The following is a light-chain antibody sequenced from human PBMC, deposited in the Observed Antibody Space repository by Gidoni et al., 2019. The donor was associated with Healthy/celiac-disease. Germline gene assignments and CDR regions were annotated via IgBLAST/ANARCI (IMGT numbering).Light chain of an antibody. Sequence: QSALTKPASVSGSPGQSITISCTGTSSDVGSYNLDSWYQQHPGKAPILMLYEGSKRPSGVSNRFSGSKSGNTSSLTISGLQAEDDADYYCCSYAGSSTVVFGGGTKLTVL. V-gene: IGLV2-23*01. CDR1: SSDVGSYNL. CDR2: EGS. J-gene: IGLJ2*01. CDR3: CSYAGSSTVV.